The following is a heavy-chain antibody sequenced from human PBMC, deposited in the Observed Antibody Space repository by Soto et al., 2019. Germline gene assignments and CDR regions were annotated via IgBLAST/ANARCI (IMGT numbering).Heavy chain of an antibody. V-gene: IGHV1-69*13. D-gene: IGHD3-10*01. J-gene: IGHJ6*02. CDR2: IIPMFGTS. Sequence: SVKVSCNASGGTFSNYAISWVRQAPGQGLEWVGGIIPMFGTSNYAQNFQGRVSITADESTSTAYMELSRLRSEDTAVYYCARGVRTGVYGMDVWGQGTTVNVSS. CDR3: ARGVRTGVYGMDV. CDR1: GGTFSNYA.